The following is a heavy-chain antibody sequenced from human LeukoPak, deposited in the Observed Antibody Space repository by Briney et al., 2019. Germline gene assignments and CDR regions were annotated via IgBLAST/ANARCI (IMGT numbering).Heavy chain of an antibody. V-gene: IGHV3-74*03. CDR2: SKYDGSTA. CDR3: AKSHWFDP. CDR1: GFTFSTYA. Sequence: GGSLRLSCAASGFTFSTYAMSWVRQPPGKGLEWVSRSKYDGSTAMYAESVKGRFTISRDNARGTLYLQMNSLRVDDTAVYYCAKSHWFDPCGRGILVNVSS. J-gene: IGHJ5*02.